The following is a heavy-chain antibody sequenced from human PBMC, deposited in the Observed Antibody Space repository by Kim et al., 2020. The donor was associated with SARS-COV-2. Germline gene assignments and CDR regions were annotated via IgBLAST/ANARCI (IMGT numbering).Heavy chain of an antibody. CDR3: AKDIICDY. V-gene: IGHV3-43*02. J-gene: IGHJ4*02. CDR2: ITGDGGRT. CDR1: GFTFDDSA. D-gene: IGHD3-10*01. Sequence: GGSLRLSCAASGFTFDDSAMHWVRQAPGKGLEWVSLITGDGGRTYYAVSVKGRFTISRDNSKTSLYLQMNSLRTEDTALYYSAKDIICDYLGQGTLVTVSS.